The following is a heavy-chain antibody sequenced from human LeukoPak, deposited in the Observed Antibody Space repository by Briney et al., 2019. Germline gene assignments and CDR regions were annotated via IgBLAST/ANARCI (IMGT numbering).Heavy chain of an antibody. CDR2: VDAGDNT. CDR1: GFTFRTQD. CDR3: AKNAGYYDY. J-gene: IGHJ4*02. D-gene: IGHD3-22*01. V-gene: IGHV3-23*01. Sequence: PGWSLRLSCAASGFTFRTQDMSLVRQAAGKGLEWVSTVDAGDNTFYADSVKGRFTISRDNSNNTLSLEMNSLRADDTALYYCAKNAGYYDYWGQGTLVTVSS.